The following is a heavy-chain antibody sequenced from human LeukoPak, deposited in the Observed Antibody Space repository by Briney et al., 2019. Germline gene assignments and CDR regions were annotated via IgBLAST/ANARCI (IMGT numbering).Heavy chain of an antibody. CDR1: GGTFSSYA. Sequence: GASVKVSCKASGGTFSSYAISWVRQAPGQGLEWMGGIIPIFGTANYAQKFQGRVTITADESTSTAYMELSSLRSEDTAVYDCASRQTSHRSSTTCYTQPNYNYYCRNVWGKGTTVTVSS. CDR3: ASRQTSHRSSTTCYTQPNYNYYCRNV. J-gene: IGHJ6*03. V-gene: IGHV1-69*13. D-gene: IGHD2-2*02. CDR2: IIPIFGTA.